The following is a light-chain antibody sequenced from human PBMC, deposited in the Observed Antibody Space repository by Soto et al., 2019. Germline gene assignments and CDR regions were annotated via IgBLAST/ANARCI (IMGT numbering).Light chain of an antibody. CDR2: GAS. CDR1: QLVRST. V-gene: IGKV3D-15*01. CDR3: QQYNYWPRT. Sequence: EIVITQSPATLSVSPGERATVSCRASQLVRSTLAWHQQRPGQAPRFLSYGASTRATGVPDSFSGSESGTEFTLTISSLQSEDFAVYYWQQYNYWPRTFGQGTKV. J-gene: IGKJ1*01.